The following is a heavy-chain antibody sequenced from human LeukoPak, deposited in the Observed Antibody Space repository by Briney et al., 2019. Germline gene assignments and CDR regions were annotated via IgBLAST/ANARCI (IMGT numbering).Heavy chain of an antibody. V-gene: IGHV4-59*01. CDR1: GDSFTSDY. J-gene: IGHJ6*03. CDR3: ARDDYYYYYMDV. CDR2: ISYTGST. Sequence: SETLSLTCSVSGDSFTSDYWSWIRQPPGKGLEWIGYISYTGSTKSNPALKSRVTISGDRSKNQFSLKMTSVTAADTAVYYCARDDYYYYYMDVWGKGTTVTVSS.